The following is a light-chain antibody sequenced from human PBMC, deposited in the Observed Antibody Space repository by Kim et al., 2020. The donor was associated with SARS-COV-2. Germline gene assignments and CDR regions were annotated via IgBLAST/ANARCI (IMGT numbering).Light chain of an antibody. CDR3: QHYSRFPYT. Sequence: DIQMTQSPSTLSASVGDRVTISCRASEDTGTLLAWYQQKPGKAPKLLIYEASLLETGVPSRFSGSGFGTGFTLTTSSLQPDDFATYYCQHYSRFPYTFGQGTKLEI. CDR2: EAS. V-gene: IGKV1-5*03. J-gene: IGKJ2*01. CDR1: EDTGTL.